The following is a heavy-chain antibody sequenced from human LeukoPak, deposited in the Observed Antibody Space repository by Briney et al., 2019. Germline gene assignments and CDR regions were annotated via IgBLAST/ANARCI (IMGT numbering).Heavy chain of an antibody. J-gene: IGHJ4*02. CDR3: ARLGDPAFLAPYYFDY. CDR1: GFTFSSYA. D-gene: IGHD3-16*01. CDR2: ISYDGSNK. V-gene: IGHV3-30-3*01. Sequence: PGRSLRLSCAASGFTFSSYAMHWVRQAPGKGLEWVAVISYDGSNKYYADSVKGRFTISRDNSKNTLYLQMNSLRAEDTAVYYCARLGDPAFLAPYYFDYWGQGTLVTVSS.